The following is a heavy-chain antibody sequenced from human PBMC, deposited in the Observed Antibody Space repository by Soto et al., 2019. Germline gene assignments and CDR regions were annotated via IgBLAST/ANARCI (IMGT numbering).Heavy chain of an antibody. J-gene: IGHJ4*02. CDR2: IFPGDSDT. Sequence: EVQLVQSGAEVKKPGESLKISCKGSGYSFTSYWIGWVRQMPGKGLEWMGIIFPGDSDTRYSPSFQGQVTISDDKSISTAYLQLTILKASDTAMYYCARLRGLGWFGEQSSFDYWGQGTLVTVSS. CDR1: GYSFTSYW. D-gene: IGHD3-10*01. V-gene: IGHV5-51*03. CDR3: ARLRGLGWFGEQSSFDY.